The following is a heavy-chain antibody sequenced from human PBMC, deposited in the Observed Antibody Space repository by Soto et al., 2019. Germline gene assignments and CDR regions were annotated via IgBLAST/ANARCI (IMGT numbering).Heavy chain of an antibody. CDR1: GFTFSSFG. D-gene: IGHD5-12*01. Sequence: HPGGSLRLSCAASGFTFSSFGMHWVRQAPGKGLEWVAVASYDGSYKYYADSVKGRFTISRDNSKSTLYLQMNSLRAEDTAVYYCAKERSVVATTPDFDYWGQGTLVTVSS. CDR2: ASYDGSYK. V-gene: IGHV3-30*18. CDR3: AKERSVVATTPDFDY. J-gene: IGHJ4*02.